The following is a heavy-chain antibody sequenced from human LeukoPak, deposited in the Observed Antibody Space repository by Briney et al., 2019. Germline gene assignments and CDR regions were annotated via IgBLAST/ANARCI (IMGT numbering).Heavy chain of an antibody. CDR1: GFTFSSYA. CDR2: ISYDGSNK. V-gene: IGHV3-30*04. CDR3: ARGGSSSWYLGSYSSFDY. Sequence: GGSLRLSCAASGFTFSSYAMHWVRQAPGKGLEWVAVISYDGSNKYYADSVKGRFTISRDNSKNTLYLQMNSLRAEDTAVYYCARGGSSSWYLGSYSSFDYWGQGTLVTVSS. D-gene: IGHD6-13*01. J-gene: IGHJ4*02.